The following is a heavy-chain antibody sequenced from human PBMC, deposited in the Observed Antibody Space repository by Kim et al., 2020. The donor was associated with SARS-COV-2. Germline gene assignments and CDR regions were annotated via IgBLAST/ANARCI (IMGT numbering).Heavy chain of an antibody. CDR3: ARGYSSSSKYYYYYMDV. D-gene: IGHD6-6*01. Sequence: VKGRFTISRDNSKNTMYLQMNSLRAEDTAVYYCARGYSSSSKYYYYYMDVWGKGTTVTVSS. J-gene: IGHJ6*03. V-gene: IGHV3-30*01.